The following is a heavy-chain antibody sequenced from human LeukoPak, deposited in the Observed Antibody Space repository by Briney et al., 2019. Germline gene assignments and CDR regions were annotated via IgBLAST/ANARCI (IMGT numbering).Heavy chain of an antibody. V-gene: IGHV5-51*01. Sequence: PGESLKISCQISGYSLTSYWIGWARQMPGKGLEWMGIINPSDFDTLYSPSFQGHVTISLDKSISTAYLHWTSLEASDTATYYCATTGYSSHWEYFWDQGTLVTVSS. J-gene: IGHJ4*02. CDR3: ATTGYSSHWEYF. CDR1: GYSLTSYW. CDR2: INPSDFDT. D-gene: IGHD5-12*01.